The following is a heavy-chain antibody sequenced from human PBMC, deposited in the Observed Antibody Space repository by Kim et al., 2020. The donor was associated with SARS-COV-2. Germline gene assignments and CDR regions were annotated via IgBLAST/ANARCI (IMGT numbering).Heavy chain of an antibody. Sequence: SETLSLTCTVSGGSISNGGFYWTWIRQHPGKGLEWLGYIYSTGSTYYNPYLRSRLSISLDKSKNQFSLNLTSVTAADTAMYYCARPLRGGVGGGPSWGQGSLVTVSS. CDR1: GGSISNGGFY. V-gene: IGHV4-31*03. CDR2: IYSTGST. D-gene: IGHD3-16*01. J-gene: IGHJ4*02. CDR3: ARPLRGGVGGGPS.